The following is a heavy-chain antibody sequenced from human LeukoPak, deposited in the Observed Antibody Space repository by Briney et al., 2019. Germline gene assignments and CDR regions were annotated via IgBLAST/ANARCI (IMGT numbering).Heavy chain of an antibody. J-gene: IGHJ4*02. CDR1: GFTFHDYG. D-gene: IGHD6-19*01. Sequence: GGSLRLSCTASGFTFHDYGVNWVRQAPGKGLVWVSHIGGDGTTTGYADSVKGRFTISRDNAKNTLYLQMNSLRVEDTAVYYCASSIVVPGHYWGQGTLVTVSS. CDR2: IGGDGTTT. CDR3: ASSIVVPGHY. V-gene: IGHV3-74*01.